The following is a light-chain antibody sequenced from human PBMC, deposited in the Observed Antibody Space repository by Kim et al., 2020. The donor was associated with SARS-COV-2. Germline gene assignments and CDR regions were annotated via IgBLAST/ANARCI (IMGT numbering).Light chain of an antibody. J-gene: IGLJ1*01. CDR3: CSYAARITCV. Sequence: QSALTQPASVSGSPGQSITISCTGTSSDVGSYNHVSWYQHHPGKAPKLMIYEVSSRPSGVSDRFSGSKSGNTASMTISGLQAEDEADYYCCSYAARITCVFGTGTKVTVL. CDR1: SSDVGSYNH. V-gene: IGLV2-23*02. CDR2: EVS.